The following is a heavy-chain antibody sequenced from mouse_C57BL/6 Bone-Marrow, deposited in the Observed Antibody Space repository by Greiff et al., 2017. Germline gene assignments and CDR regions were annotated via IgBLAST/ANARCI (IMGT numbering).Heavy chain of an antibody. D-gene: IGHD2-4*01. CDR1: GYTFTSYW. Sequence: QVQLQQPGAELVKPGASVKLSCKASGYTFTSYWMHWVKQRPGQGLEWIGMIHPNSGSTNYNEKFKSKATLTVDKSSSTAYMQLSSLTSEDSAVYYCARVGYDYDGRVVAYWGQGTLVTVSA. J-gene: IGHJ3*01. CDR3: ARVGYDYDGRVVAY. V-gene: IGHV1-64*01. CDR2: IHPNSGST.